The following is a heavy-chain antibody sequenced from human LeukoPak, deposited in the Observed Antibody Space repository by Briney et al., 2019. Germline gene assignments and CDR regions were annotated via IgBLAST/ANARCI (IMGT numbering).Heavy chain of an antibody. CDR2: ISWNSGSI. D-gene: IGHD3-22*01. J-gene: IGHJ3*02. CDR1: GFTFDDYA. Sequence: GGSLRLSCAASGFTFDDYAMHWVRQAPGKGLEWVSGISWNSGSIGYADSVKGRFTISRDNAKNSLYLQMNSLRAEDMALYYCAKGGSSGYYRDAFDIWGQGTMVTVSS. V-gene: IGHV3-9*03. CDR3: AKGGSSGYYRDAFDI.